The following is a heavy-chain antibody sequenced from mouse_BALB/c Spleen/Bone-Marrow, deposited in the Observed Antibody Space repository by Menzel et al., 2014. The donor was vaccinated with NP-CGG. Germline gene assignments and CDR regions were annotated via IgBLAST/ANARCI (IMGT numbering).Heavy chain of an antibody. Sequence: VQLQQSGAELVRPGALVKLSCKASGFNIKDYYMHWVKQGPEQGLEWIGWIDPENGNTIYDPKFQGKASITADTSSNTAYLQLSSLTSEDTAVYYCASYYGSSYDYFDYWGQGTTLTVSS. V-gene: IGHV14-1*02. D-gene: IGHD1-1*01. CDR2: IDPENGNT. CDR3: ASYYGSSYDYFDY. J-gene: IGHJ2*01. CDR1: GFNIKDYY.